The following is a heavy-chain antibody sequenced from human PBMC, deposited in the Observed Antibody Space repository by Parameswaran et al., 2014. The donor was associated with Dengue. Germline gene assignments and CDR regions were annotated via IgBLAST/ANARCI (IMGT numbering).Heavy chain of an antibody. D-gene: IGHD3-3*01. CDR2: IYHSGST. Sequence: VRQMPGRGLKWIGEIYHSGSTNYNPSLKSRVTISVDKSKNQFSLKLSSVTAADTAVYYCARIFWSGYYCFDYWGQGTLVTVSS. J-gene: IGHJ4*02. CDR3: ARIFWSGYYCFDY. V-gene: IGHV4-4*02.